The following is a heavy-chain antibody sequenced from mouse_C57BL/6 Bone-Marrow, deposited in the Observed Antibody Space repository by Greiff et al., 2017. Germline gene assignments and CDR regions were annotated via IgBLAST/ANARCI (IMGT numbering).Heavy chain of an antibody. V-gene: IGHV1-50*01. CDR2: IDPSDSYT. CDR3: ARSRVFYGSSYEAY. J-gene: IGHJ3*01. Sequence: VQLQQPGAELVKPGASVKLSCKASGYTFTSYWMQGVKKRPGQGLEWIGEIDPSDSYTNYNQKFKGKATLTVDTSASTAYMQLSSLTSEDSAVYYCARSRVFYGSSYEAYWGQGTLVTVSA. CDR1: GYTFTSYW. D-gene: IGHD1-1*01.